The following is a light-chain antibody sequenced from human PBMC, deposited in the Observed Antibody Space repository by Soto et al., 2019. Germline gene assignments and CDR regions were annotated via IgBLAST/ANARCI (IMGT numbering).Light chain of an antibody. J-gene: IGLJ3*02. Sequence: QSALTQPASVSGSPGQSITISCTGTSSDVGSYILVSWYQQTPGKGPKLLIYEASKRPSGISDRFSGTKSANTAYLTISGLRAEDEAEYYCCSYVGNHTWVFGGGTKLTVL. CDR1: SSDVGSYIL. V-gene: IGLV2-23*01. CDR2: EAS. CDR3: CSYVGNHTWV.